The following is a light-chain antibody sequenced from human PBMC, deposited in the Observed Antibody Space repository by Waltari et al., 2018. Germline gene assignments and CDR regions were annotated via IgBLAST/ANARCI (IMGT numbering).Light chain of an antibody. CDR3: QSADSSGKV. V-gene: IGLV3-25*03. J-gene: IGLJ2*01. CDR1: ALQKQY. Sequence: SYESTQPPSVSVSPGQTARITCSGDALQKQYACWYQQKPGQAPVVVIYKDTERPSGIPERFSGSSSGTTVTLTISGVQAEDEADYYCQSADSSGKVFGGGTKLTVL. CDR2: KDT.